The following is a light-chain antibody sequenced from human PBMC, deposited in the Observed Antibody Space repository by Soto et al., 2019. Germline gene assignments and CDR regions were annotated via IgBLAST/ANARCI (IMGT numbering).Light chain of an antibody. CDR3: QKLNAYPPWT. V-gene: IGKV1-9*01. CDR1: QGISNY. CDR2: AAS. J-gene: IGKJ1*01. Sequence: DLQMTQSPSSLSASVGARVTITCRASQGISNYLAWYQQKPGKVPNLLIYAASTLQSGVPSRFSGSRSGTDFYLTISSLQPEDFATYFCQKLNAYPPWTFGQGTKV.